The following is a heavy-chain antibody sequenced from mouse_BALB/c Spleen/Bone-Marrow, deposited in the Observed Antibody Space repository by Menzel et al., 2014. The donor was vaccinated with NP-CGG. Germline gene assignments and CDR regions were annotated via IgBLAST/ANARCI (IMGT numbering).Heavy chain of an antibody. Sequence: DLVKPGASVKLSCKASGYTFTSYWINWMKQRPGQGLEWIGRIAPGSGSTYYNEMFKGKATLTVDTSFSTAYIQLSSLSSEDSAVYFCARFPIYYGNYGAMDYWGQGTSVTVSS. CDR1: GYTFTSYW. CDR2: IAPGSGST. J-gene: IGHJ4*01. V-gene: IGHV1S41*01. CDR3: ARFPIYYGNYGAMDY. D-gene: IGHD2-1*01.